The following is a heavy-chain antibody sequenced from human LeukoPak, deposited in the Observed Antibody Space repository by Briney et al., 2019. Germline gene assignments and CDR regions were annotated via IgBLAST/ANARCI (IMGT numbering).Heavy chain of an antibody. CDR3: ASIGYSSGWYDY. V-gene: IGHV1-18*01. D-gene: IGHD6-19*01. CDR2: ISAYNGNA. J-gene: IGHJ4*02. Sequence: ASVKVSCKASGYTFTSYGISWVRQAPGQGLEWMGWISAYNGNANYAQKLQGRVTMTTDTSTSTVYMELRSLRSDDTAVYYCASIGYSSGWYDYWGQGTLVTVSS. CDR1: GYTFTSYG.